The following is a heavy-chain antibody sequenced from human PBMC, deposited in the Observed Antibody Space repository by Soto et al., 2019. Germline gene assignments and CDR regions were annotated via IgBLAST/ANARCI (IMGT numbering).Heavy chain of an antibody. V-gene: IGHV1-2*04. J-gene: IGHJ6*03. CDR3: ARETANYYMDV. CDR1: GYTFTGYY. Sequence: ASVKVSCKASGYTFTGYYMHWVRQAPGQGLEWMGWINPNSGGTNYAQKFQGWVTMTRDTSISTAYMELSSVTAADTAVYYCARETANYYMDVWGKGTTVTVSS. CDR2: INPNSGGT.